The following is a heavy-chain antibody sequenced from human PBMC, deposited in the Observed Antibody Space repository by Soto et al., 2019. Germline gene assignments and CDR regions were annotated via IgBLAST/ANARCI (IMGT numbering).Heavy chain of an antibody. Sequence: QVQLVESGGGVVQPGRSLRLSCAASGFTFSSYAMHWVRQALGKGLEWVAVISYDGSNKYYADSVKGRFTISRDNSKNTLYLQMNSLRAEDTAVYYCAKETLSSGSPWGGYYYYGMDVWGQGTTVTVSS. J-gene: IGHJ6*02. V-gene: IGHV3-30-3*01. D-gene: IGHD3-10*01. CDR2: ISYDGSNK. CDR3: AKETLSSGSPWGGYYYYGMDV. CDR1: GFTFSSYA.